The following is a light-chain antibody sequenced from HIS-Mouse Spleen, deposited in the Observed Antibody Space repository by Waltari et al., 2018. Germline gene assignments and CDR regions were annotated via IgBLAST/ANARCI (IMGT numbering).Light chain of an antibody. CDR2: EGS. J-gene: IGLJ2*01. Sequence: QSALTQPASVSGSPGQSITISCTGTSSDVGSYNLVSWYQQHPGKAPKLMIYEGSKRPSGVSNRCSGSKSGNTASRTISGLQAEDEADYYCCSYAGSSPYVVFGGGTKLTVL. V-gene: IGLV2-23*01. CDR3: CSYAGSSPYVV. CDR1: SSDVGSYNL.